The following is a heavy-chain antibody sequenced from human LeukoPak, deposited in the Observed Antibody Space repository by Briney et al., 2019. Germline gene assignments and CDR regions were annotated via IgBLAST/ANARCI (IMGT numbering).Heavy chain of an antibody. Sequence: ASVKVSCKASGDTFSNYGVNWVRQAPGQGLEWMGWINPYNINTLYSARFQGRVIMTRDTSTSTVYMELRGLRSDDTAVYFCAREDRNAFDIWGQGTMITVSS. V-gene: IGHV1-18*01. J-gene: IGHJ3*02. CDR3: AREDRNAFDI. D-gene: IGHD1-14*01. CDR2: INPYNINT. CDR1: GDTFSNYG.